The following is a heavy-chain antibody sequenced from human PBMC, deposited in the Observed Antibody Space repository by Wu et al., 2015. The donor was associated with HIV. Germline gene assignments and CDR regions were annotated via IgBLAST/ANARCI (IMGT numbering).Heavy chain of an antibody. D-gene: IGHD3-22*01. CDR1: GYTLTELS. CDR3: ATPNDSSGYYGYYFDY. Sequence: QVQLVQSGAEVKKPGASVKVSCKVSGYTLTELSMHWVRQAPGKGLEWMGGFDPEDGETIYAQKFQGRVTMTEDTSTDTAYMELSSLRSEDTAVYYCATPNDSSGYYGYYFDYWGQGTLVTVSS. V-gene: IGHV1-24*01. CDR2: FDPEDGET. J-gene: IGHJ4*02.